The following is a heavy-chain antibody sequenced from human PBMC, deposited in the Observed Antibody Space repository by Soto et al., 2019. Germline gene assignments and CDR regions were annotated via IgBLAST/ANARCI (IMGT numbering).Heavy chain of an antibody. V-gene: IGHV4-39*01. CDR2: IYYTGNT. CDR1: GCSISSSSYY. CDR3: ARRTVNIRTFYSGLKTHCFDY. D-gene: IGHD6-19*01. J-gene: IGHJ4*02. Sequence: SETLSLTCIVSGCSISSSSYYWGWIRQPPGKGLEWFGSIYYTGNTYYTPSLQSRVAISVDTSKNQFSLKLNSVAAADTAVYYCARRTVNIRTFYSGLKTHCFDYWGQGALVTVSS.